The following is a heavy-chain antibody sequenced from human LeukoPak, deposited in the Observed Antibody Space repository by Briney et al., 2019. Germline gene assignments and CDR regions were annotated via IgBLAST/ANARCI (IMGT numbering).Heavy chain of an antibody. CDR3: ARGDVYSGYDNYYYYYMDV. Sequence: ASVKVSCKASGYTFTSYDINWVRQATGQGLEWMGWINPNSRGTNYAQKFQGRVTMTRDTSISTAYMELSRLRSDDTAVYYCARGDVYSGYDNYYYYYMDVWGKGTTVTISS. V-gene: IGHV1-2*02. CDR1: GYTFTSYD. D-gene: IGHD5-12*01. J-gene: IGHJ6*03. CDR2: INPNSRGT.